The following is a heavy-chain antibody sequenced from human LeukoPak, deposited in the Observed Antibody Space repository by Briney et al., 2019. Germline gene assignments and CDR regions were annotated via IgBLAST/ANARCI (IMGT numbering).Heavy chain of an antibody. V-gene: IGHV3-7*01. CDR1: GFSFTNYF. Sequence: GGSLRLSCAASGFSFTNYFMSWVCQAPRQGLEWESIIKHDGSEKYYVDSVRGRFTISRDNTMNSLYLQMSSLRAEDTAVYYCATDRGWRTSGYYLYYFEYWGQGTLVTYSS. J-gene: IGHJ4*02. CDR3: ATDRGWRTSGYYLYYFEY. CDR2: IKHDGSEK. D-gene: IGHD3-3*01.